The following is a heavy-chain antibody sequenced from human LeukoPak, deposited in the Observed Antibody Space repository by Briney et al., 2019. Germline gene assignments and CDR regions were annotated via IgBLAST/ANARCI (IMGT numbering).Heavy chain of an antibody. CDR3: AREFSDSSSWYFDY. CDR1: GFTFSSYA. D-gene: IGHD6-13*01. J-gene: IGHJ4*02. Sequence: GGSLRLSCAASGFTFSSYAMHWVRQAPGKGLEYVSAISSNGGSTYYANSVKGRFTISRDNSKNTLYLQMGSLRAEDMAVYYCAREFSDSSSWYFDYWGQGTLVTVSS. V-gene: IGHV3-64*01. CDR2: ISSNGGST.